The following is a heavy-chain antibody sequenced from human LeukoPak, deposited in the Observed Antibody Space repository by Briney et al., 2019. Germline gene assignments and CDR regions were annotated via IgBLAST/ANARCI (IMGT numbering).Heavy chain of an antibody. CDR1: GFTFSSNV. CDR3: AKDLSTKWSLDY. Sequence: GGSLRLSCAASGFTFSSNVMHWVRQAPGKGLEWVAFISYDGSTKYYADSVRGRFTISRDNSKNTLYLQMNSLRAEDTTVYYCAKDLSTKWSLDYWGQGTLVTVSS. D-gene: IGHD2-2*01. CDR2: ISYDGSTK. J-gene: IGHJ4*02. V-gene: IGHV3-30*18.